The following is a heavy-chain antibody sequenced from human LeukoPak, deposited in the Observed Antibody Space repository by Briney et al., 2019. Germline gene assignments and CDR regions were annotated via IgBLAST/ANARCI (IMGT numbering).Heavy chain of an antibody. J-gene: IGHJ6*02. CDR3: ATTGPQYGSGSYYAYYYYGMDV. CDR1: GYTFTSYA. D-gene: IGHD3-10*01. Sequence: ASVKVSCKASGYTFTSYAMHWVRQAPGQRLEWMGWINAGNGNIKYSQKFQGRVTITRDTSASTAYMELSSLRSEDTAVYYCATTGPQYGSGSYYAYYYYGMDVWGQGTTVTVSS. V-gene: IGHV1-3*01. CDR2: INAGNGNI.